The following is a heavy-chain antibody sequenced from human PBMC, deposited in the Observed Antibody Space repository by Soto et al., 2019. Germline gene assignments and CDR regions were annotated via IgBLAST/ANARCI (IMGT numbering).Heavy chain of an antibody. J-gene: IGHJ3*02. CDR3: ARHLLLYYYDSSGYYLRDAFDI. CDR1: GGYFSGYY. V-gene: IGHV4-59*08. CDR2: IYYSGST. D-gene: IGHD3-22*01. Sequence: SETLSLTCAVYGGYFSGYYWSWIRQPPGKGLEWIGYIYYSGSTNYNPSLKSRVTISVDTSKNQFSLKLSSVTAADTAVYYCARHLLLYYYDSSGYYLRDAFDIWGQGTMVTVSS.